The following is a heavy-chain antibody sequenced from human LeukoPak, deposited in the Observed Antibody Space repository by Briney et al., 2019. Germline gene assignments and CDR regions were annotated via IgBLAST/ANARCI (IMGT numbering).Heavy chain of an antibody. D-gene: IGHD3-10*01. CDR1: GGSISSGDYH. CDR2: IYYSGST. J-gene: IGHJ5*02. CDR3: ARDYYGSGSYYNGWFDP. V-gene: IGHV4-30-4*01. Sequence: SQTLSLTCTVSGGSISSGDYHWSWIRQPPGKGLEWIGYIYYSGSTYYNPSPKSRVTISVDTSKNQFSLKLSSVTAADTAVYYCARDYYGSGSYYNGWFDPWGQGTLVTVSS.